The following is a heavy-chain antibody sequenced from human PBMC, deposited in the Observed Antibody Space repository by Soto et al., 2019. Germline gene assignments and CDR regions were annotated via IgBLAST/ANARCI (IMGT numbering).Heavy chain of an antibody. CDR3: VIVVGDRGPGFDP. D-gene: IGHD1-26*01. Sequence: QVQLVQSGAEVKKPGASVKVSCKASGYNFNSYTISWVRQAPGQGLEWMGRISAYNGNTNYAQKLQDRVTMTTETPTSTVCMELRSVRYDDTAVYHCVIVVGDRGPGFDPWVQGTLVTVS. CDR2: ISAYNGNT. V-gene: IGHV1-18*01. CDR1: GYNFNSYT. J-gene: IGHJ5*02.